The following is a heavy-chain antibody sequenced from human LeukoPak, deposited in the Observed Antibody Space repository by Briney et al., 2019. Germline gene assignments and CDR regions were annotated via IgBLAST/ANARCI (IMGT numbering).Heavy chain of an antibody. V-gene: IGHV3-30-3*01. Sequence: GRSLRLSCAASGFTFSSYAMHWVRQAPGKGLEWVAVISYDGSNKYYADSVKGRFTISRDNSKNTLYLQMNSLRAEDTAVYYCAKGLALPRPDYFGYWGQGILVTVSS. CDR1: GFTFSSYA. J-gene: IGHJ4*02. D-gene: IGHD6-13*01. CDR3: AKGLALPRPDYFGY. CDR2: ISYDGSNK.